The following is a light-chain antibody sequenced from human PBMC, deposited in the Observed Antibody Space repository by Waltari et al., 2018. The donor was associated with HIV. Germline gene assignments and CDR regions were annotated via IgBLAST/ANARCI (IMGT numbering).Light chain of an antibody. CDR3: QSYDSSNHWV. Sequence: NFMLTPPHSVSESPGKTVTISCTGSSGSIASNYVQWYQQRPGSAPTTVIYEDNQRPSGVPDRFSGSIDSSSNSASLTISGLKTEDEADYYCQSYDSSNHWVFCGGTKLTVL. V-gene: IGLV6-57*02. CDR2: EDN. CDR1: SGSIASNY. J-gene: IGLJ3*02.